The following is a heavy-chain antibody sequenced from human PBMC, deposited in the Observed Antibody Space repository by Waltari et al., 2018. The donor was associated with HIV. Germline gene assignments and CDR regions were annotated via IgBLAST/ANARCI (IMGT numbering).Heavy chain of an antibody. D-gene: IGHD3-22*01. Sequence: QVQLQQWGTGLLKPSETLSLTCDVYGGSLSGYYWSWIRQSPGKGLEWIGQISHSGTTNYNPSLKRRGTMSLDTSGKQLSLKLTSVTAADTAVYYCARGYYYDTTEGWFDPWGQGTLVTFSS. CDR3: ARGYYYDTTEGWFDP. CDR1: GGSLSGYY. V-gene: IGHV4-34*02. J-gene: IGHJ5*02. CDR2: ISHSGTT.